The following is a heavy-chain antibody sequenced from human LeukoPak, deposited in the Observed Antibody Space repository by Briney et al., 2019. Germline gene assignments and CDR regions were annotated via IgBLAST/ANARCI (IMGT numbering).Heavy chain of an antibody. CDR2: MNPNSGNT. CDR1: GYTFTSYD. D-gene: IGHD2-2*01. Sequence: ASVKVSCKASGYTFTSYDINWVRQATGQGLEWMGWMNPNSGNTGYAQKFQGRVTMTRNTSISTAYMEPSSLRSEDTAVYYCARSGSCSSTSCPPYGMDVWGQGTTVTVSS. J-gene: IGHJ6*02. CDR3: ARSGSCSSTSCPPYGMDV. V-gene: IGHV1-8*01.